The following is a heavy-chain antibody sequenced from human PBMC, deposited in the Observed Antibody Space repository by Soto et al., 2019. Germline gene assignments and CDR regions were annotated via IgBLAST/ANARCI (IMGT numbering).Heavy chain of an antibody. CDR3: ARDRDSTMDAPFDY. D-gene: IGHD3-10*01. CDR1: GGSISSYY. Sequence: QVQLQESGPGLVKPSETLSLTCTVSGGSISSYYWSWIRQPPGKGLEWIGYIYYSGSTNYNPSLKSRVTISVDTSKNQFSLKLSSVTAADTAVYYCARDRDSTMDAPFDYWGQGTLVTVSS. V-gene: IGHV4-59*01. J-gene: IGHJ4*02. CDR2: IYYSGST.